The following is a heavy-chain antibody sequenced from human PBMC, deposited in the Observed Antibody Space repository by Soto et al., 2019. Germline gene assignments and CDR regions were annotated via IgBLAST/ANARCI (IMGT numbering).Heavy chain of an antibody. D-gene: IGHD3-22*01. CDR3: ARGRRPLNGEQFDTSGYFDY. Sequence: QVQLVQSGAEVKEPGASVKVSCKASGYSFIAYGLSWVRQAPGQGLEWMGWISVYNGKTNYAQNFQGRVTVTPDTSTSTVYMELRSLRSDDTAVYYCARGRRPLNGEQFDTSGYFDYWGQGTLVTVSS. J-gene: IGHJ4*02. CDR1: GYSFIAYG. CDR2: ISVYNGKT. V-gene: IGHV1-18*01.